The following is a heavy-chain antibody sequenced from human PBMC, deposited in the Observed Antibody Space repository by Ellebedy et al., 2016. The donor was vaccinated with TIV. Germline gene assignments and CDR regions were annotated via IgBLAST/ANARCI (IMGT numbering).Heavy chain of an antibody. CDR2: IKQDGSEK. J-gene: IGHJ3*01. D-gene: IGHD5-18*01. CDR1: GFTFSIYW. CDR3: AREGDTAMVHGLDV. V-gene: IGHV3-7*03. Sequence: GESLKISCAASGFTFSIYWMSWVRQAPGKGLECVANIKQDGSEKSYVDSVKGRFTISRDNAKNSLYLQMNSLRAGDTAVYYCAREGDTAMVHGLDVWGQGTMVTVSS.